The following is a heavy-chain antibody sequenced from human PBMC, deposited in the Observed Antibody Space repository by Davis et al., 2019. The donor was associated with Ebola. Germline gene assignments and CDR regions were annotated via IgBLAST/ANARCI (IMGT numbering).Heavy chain of an antibody. CDR2: TYYRSKWYN. V-gene: IGHV6-1*01. CDR3: ARSSTFGSGWFDY. CDR1: RDSVSSNRAI. Sequence: SQTLSLTCDISRDSVSSNRAIWNWVRQSPSRGLEWLGRTYYRSKWYNDYAVSVKSRITINPDTSKNQFSLQLNSVTPEDTAVYYCARSSTFGSGWFDYWGQGTLVTVSS. D-gene: IGHD3-16*01. J-gene: IGHJ4*02.